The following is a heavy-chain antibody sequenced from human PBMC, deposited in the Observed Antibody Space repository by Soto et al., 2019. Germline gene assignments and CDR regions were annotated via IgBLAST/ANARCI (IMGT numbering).Heavy chain of an antibody. CDR2: INPSAGYT. D-gene: IGHD3-22*01. J-gene: IGHJ3*02. CDR3: ARVDSSGYREYAFDI. V-gene: IGHV1-46*01. Sequence: QVQLVQSGAEVKKPGASVKVSCKASGFTFTTYNMHWVRQAPGQGLEWMGIINPSAGYTTYAQKFQGRVSMTRDTSTSTVHMELSSLRSEDTALYYCARVDSSGYREYAFDIWGQGTMVTVST. CDR1: GFTFTTYN.